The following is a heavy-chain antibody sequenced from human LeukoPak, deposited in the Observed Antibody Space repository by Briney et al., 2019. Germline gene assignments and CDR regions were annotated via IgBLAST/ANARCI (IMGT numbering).Heavy chain of an antibody. CDR2: ISSSSTYM. Sequence: PGGSLRLSCAASGFSFSSYTMNWVRQAPGKGLEWVSSISSSSTYMYYGDSVKGRFTISRDNAKNSLYLQMNSLRAEDTAVYYCAELGITMIGGVWGKGTTVTISS. J-gene: IGHJ6*04. V-gene: IGHV3-21*01. CDR1: GFSFSSYT. CDR3: AELGITMIGGV. D-gene: IGHD3-10*02.